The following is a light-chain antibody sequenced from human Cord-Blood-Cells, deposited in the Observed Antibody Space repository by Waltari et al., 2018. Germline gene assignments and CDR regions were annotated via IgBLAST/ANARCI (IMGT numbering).Light chain of an antibody. CDR2: DAS. V-gene: IGKV3-11*01. Sequence: EIVLTQSPATLSLSPGERATLSCRASQSVSSYLAWYQPKPGQAPRLLIYDASNRATGIPARFSGSGSGTDFTLTISSLEPEDFAVYYCQQRSNWGFTFGPGTKVDIK. CDR3: QQRSNWGFT. CDR1: QSVSSY. J-gene: IGKJ3*01.